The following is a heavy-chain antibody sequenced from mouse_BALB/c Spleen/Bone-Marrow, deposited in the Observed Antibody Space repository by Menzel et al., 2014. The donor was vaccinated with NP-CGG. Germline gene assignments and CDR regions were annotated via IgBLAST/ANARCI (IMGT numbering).Heavy chain of an antibody. J-gene: IGHJ3*01. V-gene: IGHV3-1*02. CDR2: IHYSGST. D-gene: IGHD2-14*01. CDR1: GYSVTSGYG. Sequence: EVKLLESGPDLVKPSQSLSLTCTVTGYSVTSGYGWHWIRQFPGNKLEWMACIHYSGSTNYNPSLKGRISITRDTSKNQFFLQLNSVTTEDTATYYCAREDRYEAYFPYWGQGTLFTVSA. CDR3: AREDRYEAYFPY.